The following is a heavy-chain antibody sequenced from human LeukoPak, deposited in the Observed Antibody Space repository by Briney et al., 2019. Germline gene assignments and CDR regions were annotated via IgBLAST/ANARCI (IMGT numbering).Heavy chain of an antibody. CDR2: ISSSSSYI. V-gene: IGHV3-21*01. CDR1: GFTFSSYS. CDR3: ARDGAAMVTRLFDY. D-gene: IGHD5-18*01. J-gene: IGHJ4*02. Sequence: GGSLRLFCAASGFTFSSYSMNWVRQAPGKGLEWVSSISSSSSYIYYGASVKGRFTISRDNAKNSLYLQMNSLRAEDTAVYYCARDGAAMVTRLFDYWGQGTLVTVSS.